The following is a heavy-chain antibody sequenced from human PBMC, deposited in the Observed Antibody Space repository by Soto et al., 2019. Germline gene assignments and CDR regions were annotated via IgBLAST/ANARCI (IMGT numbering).Heavy chain of an antibody. CDR3: ARDHIAAAGSTDY. CDR1: GFTFSSYS. J-gene: IGHJ4*02. CDR2: ISSSSSYI. Sequence: RLSCAASGFTFSSYSMNWVRQAPGKGLEWVSSISSSSSYIYYADSVKGRFTISRDNAKNSLYLQMNSLRAEDTAVYYCARDHIAAAGSTDYWGQGTLVTVSS. V-gene: IGHV3-21*01. D-gene: IGHD6-13*01.